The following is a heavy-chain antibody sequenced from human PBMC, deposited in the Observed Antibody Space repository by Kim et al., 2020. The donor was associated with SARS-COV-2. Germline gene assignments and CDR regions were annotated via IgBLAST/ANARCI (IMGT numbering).Heavy chain of an antibody. V-gene: IGHV3-30*18. J-gene: IGHJ6*02. CDR2: ISYDGSNK. D-gene: IGHD4-17*01. CDR1: GFTFSSYG. Sequence: GGSLRLSCAASGFTFSSYGMHWVRQAPGKGLEWVAVISYDGSNKYYADSVKGRFTISRDNSKNTLYLQMNSLRAEDTAVYYCAKDLTREDYYYYGMDVWGQGTTVTVSS. CDR3: AKDLTREDYYYYGMDV.